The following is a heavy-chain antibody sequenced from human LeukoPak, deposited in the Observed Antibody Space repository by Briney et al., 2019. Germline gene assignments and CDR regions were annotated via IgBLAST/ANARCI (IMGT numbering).Heavy chain of an antibody. V-gene: IGHV1-2*02. Sequence: ASVKVSCKASGYTFTGYYMHWVRQAPGQGLEWMGWINPNSGGTNYAQKFQGRVTMTRDTSISTAYMELSRLRSDDTAVYYCAREREGSKRSWNPDHDAFDIWGQGTMVTVSS. CDR3: AREREGSKRSWNPDHDAFDI. CDR2: INPNSGGT. CDR1: GYTFTGYY. J-gene: IGHJ3*02. D-gene: IGHD1-1*01.